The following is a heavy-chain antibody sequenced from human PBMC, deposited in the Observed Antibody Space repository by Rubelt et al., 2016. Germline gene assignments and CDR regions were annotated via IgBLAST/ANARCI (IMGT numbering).Heavy chain of an antibody. CDR3: ASLSSSSHDAFDI. J-gene: IGHJ3*02. Sequence: VQLVQSGAEVKKPGESLKISCKGSGYSFPSYWIGWVRQMPGKGLEWMGIIYPGDSDTRYRPSCQGQGTISADKSIRTAYLQWSSLKASDTAMYYCASLSSSSHDAFDIWGQGTMVTVSS. CDR1: GYSFPSYW. D-gene: IGHD6-6*01. CDR2: IYPGDSDT. V-gene: IGHV5-51*01.